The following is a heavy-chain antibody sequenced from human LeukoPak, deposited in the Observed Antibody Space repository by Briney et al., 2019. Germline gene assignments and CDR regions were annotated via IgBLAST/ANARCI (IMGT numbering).Heavy chain of an antibody. Sequence: GGSLRLSCAASGFTFSSYSMNWVRQAPGKGLEWVSSISSSSSYIYYADSVKGRFTISRDNAKNSLYLQMNSLRAEDTAVYYCARGVRNCTNGVCYYYGMDVWGQGTTVTVSS. CDR1: GFTFSSYS. CDR3: ARGVRNCTNGVCYYYGMDV. J-gene: IGHJ6*02. V-gene: IGHV3-21*01. CDR2: ISSSSSYI. D-gene: IGHD2-8*01.